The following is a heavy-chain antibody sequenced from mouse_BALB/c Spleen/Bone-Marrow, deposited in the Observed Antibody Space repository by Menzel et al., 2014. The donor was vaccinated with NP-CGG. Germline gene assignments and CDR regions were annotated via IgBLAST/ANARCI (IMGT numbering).Heavy chain of an antibody. J-gene: IGHJ4*01. V-gene: IGHV5-6-5*01. D-gene: IGHD2-10*02. CDR2: ISSGGST. CDR3: AREEYGQKVYAMDY. Sequence: EVNVVESGGGLVKPGGSLKLSCAASGFTFXSYAMSWVRQTPEKRLEWVASISSGGSTYYPDSVKGRFTISRDNARNILYLQMSSLRSEDTAMYYCAREEYGQKVYAMDYWGQGTSVTVSS. CDR1: GFTFXSYA.